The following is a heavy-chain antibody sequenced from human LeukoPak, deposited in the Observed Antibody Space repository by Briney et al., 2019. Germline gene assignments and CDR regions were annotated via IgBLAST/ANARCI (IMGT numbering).Heavy chain of an antibody. D-gene: IGHD5-18*01. CDR2: INPSGGST. J-gene: IGHJ4*02. V-gene: IGHV1-46*01. CDR1: GYTFTNYH. CDR3: ARDREYSYGYVGGYDY. Sequence: GASVTVSCKASGYTFTNYHMHWVRQAPGQGLDWMGIINPSGGSTNYAQKFQDRVSLTRDTSTSTVYMELSSLRSEDTAMYYCARDREYSYGYVGGYDYWGQGTLVTVSS.